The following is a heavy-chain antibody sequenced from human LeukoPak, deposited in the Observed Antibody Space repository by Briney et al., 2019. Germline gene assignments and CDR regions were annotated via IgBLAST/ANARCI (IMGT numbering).Heavy chain of an antibody. CDR3: ARGKVLLDWFDP. V-gene: IGHV1-69*05. CDR1: GGTFSSYA. J-gene: IGHJ5*02. Sequence: ASVKVSCKASGGTFSSYAISWVRQAPGQGLEWMGGIIPIFGTANYAQKFQGRVTITTDESTSTAYMELSSPRSEDTAVYYCARGKVLLDWFDPWGQGTLVTVSS. D-gene: IGHD4/OR15-4a*01. CDR2: IIPIFGTA.